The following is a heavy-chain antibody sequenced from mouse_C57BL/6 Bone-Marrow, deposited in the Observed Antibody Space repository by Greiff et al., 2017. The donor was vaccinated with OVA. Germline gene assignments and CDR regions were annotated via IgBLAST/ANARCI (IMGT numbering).Heavy chain of an antibody. Sequence: VKLMESGPGLVQPSQSLSITCTVSGFSLTSYGVHWVRQSPGKGLEWLGVIWSGGSTDYNAAFISRLSISKDNSKSQVFFKMNSLQADDTAIYYCASYDWFAYWGQGTLVTVSA. J-gene: IGHJ3*01. V-gene: IGHV2-2*01. D-gene: IGHD2-12*01. CDR1: GFSLTSYG. CDR2: IWSGGST. CDR3: ASYDWFAY.